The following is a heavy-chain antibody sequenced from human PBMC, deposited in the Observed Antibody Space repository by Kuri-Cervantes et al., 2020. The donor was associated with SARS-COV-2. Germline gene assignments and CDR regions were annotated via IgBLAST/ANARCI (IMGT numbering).Heavy chain of an antibody. CDR1: GGSFSSYA. Sequence: SVKVSCKASGGSFSSYAISWVRQAPGQGLEWMGGIIPIFGTANYAQKFQGRVTITTDESTSTAYMELSSLRSEDTAVYYCASSIYSYGTYYYYYYYMDVWGKGTTVTVSS. V-gene: IGHV1-69*05. D-gene: IGHD5-18*01. J-gene: IGHJ6*03. CDR2: IIPIFGTA. CDR3: ASSIYSYGTYYYYYYYMDV.